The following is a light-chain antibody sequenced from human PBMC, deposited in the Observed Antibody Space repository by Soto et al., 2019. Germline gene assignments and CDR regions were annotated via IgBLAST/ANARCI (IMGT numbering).Light chain of an antibody. CDR2: DVS. V-gene: IGLV2-14*01. Sequence: QSVLTQPASVSGSPGQSITISCTGTSSGVGGYNYVSWYQQHPGKATKLMIYDVSNRPSGVSNRFSGSKSGNTASMTISGLKAEDEADYYCSLYTSSCSYVFETGTKFTV. CDR3: SLYTSSCSYV. CDR1: SSGVGGYNY. J-gene: IGLJ1*01.